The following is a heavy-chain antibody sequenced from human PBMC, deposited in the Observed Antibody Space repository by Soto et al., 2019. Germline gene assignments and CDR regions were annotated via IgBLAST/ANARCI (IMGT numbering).Heavy chain of an antibody. CDR1: GYNFANYW. CDR3: AAGYTTGLDAFDI. J-gene: IGHJ3*02. D-gene: IGHD6-13*01. V-gene: IGHV5-51*01. CDR2: IFPGDSDT. Sequence: EVQLVQSGAEAKKPGESLKISCKGSGYNFANYWIGWVRQMPGKGLEWMGMIFPGDSDTKNSPSLQGQITMSVDKSDSSAYLQWRSLKASDTAMYYCAAGYTTGLDAFDIWGQGPMVTVSS.